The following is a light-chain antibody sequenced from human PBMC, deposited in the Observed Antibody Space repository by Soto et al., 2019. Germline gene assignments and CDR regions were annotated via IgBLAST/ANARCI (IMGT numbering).Light chain of an antibody. CDR1: QSVRNN. J-gene: IGKJ2*02. Sequence: EIVMTQSPATLSVSPGEGATLSCRASQSVRNNLAWYQQKPGQAPRLLIFDASTRATDVPARFSGSESGTGFTLTISSLQSEDFAVYYCQQYHNWPRTFGQGTRLEIK. CDR3: QQYHNWPRT. CDR2: DAS. V-gene: IGKV3-15*01.